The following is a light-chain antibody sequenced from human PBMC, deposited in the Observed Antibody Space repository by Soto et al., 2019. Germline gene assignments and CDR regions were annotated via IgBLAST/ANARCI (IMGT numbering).Light chain of an antibody. CDR2: EVS. V-gene: IGLV2-8*01. J-gene: IGLJ1*01. CDR1: SSDVGGYNF. Sequence: QSALTQPPSASGSPGQSVTISCTGTSSDVGGYNFVSWYQQHPGKAPTLIIHEVSKRPSGVPDRFSGSKSGNTAALTVSGLQAEDEADYYCSSYAGSNNRYVFGTGTKLTVL. CDR3: SSYAGSNNRYV.